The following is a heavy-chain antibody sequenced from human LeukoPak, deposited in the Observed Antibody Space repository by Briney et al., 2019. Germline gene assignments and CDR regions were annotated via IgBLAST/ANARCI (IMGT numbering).Heavy chain of an antibody. CDR1: GFTFGDYA. J-gene: IGHJ5*02. CDR2: IRDSGEA. CDR3: ARDRAALQDWVEFDP. Sequence: GRSLRLSCTASGFTFGDYAMSWVRQAPGKGLEWVGLIRDSGEAFYADFVRGRFAISRDESENTLNLQMNSLRVEDTAVYFCARDRAALQDWVEFDPWGQGTPVIVSS. V-gene: IGHV3-66*03. D-gene: IGHD3/OR15-3a*01.